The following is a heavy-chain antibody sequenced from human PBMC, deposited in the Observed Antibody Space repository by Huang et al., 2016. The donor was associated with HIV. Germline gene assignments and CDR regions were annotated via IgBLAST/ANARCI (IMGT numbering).Heavy chain of an antibody. CDR3: ARPRMTATSSDSTWSFFDS. CDR1: GGSLSDYY. D-gene: IGHD2-21*02. Sequence: QVQLQQWGAGLLKPSGVLSLKCAVYGGSLSDYYWTWIRHSPGKGLEWIGEVNHRGLSTYNPSLRSQVTMSVDMSKNHFSLNLTSLTVADTAVYYCARPRMTATSSDSTWSFFDSWGQGTLVIVSS. V-gene: IGHV4-34*02. CDR2: VNHRGLS. J-gene: IGHJ4*02.